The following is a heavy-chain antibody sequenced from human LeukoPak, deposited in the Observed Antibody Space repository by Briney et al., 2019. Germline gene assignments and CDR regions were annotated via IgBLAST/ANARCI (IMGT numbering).Heavy chain of an antibody. Sequence: GESLKISCKASGYYFPTSWIGWVRQAPGQGLEWMGWINTNTGNPTYAQGFTGRFVFSLDTSVSTAYLQISSLKAEDTAVYYCARGRITVVRGSPPSAALPRYWGQGTLVTVSS. CDR3: ARGRITVVRGSPPSAALPRY. CDR1: GYYFPTSW. V-gene: IGHV7-4-1*02. D-gene: IGHD3-10*01. CDR2: INTNTGNP. J-gene: IGHJ4*02.